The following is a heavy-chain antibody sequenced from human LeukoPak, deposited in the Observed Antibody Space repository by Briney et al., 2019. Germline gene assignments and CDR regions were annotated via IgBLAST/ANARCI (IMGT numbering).Heavy chain of an antibody. D-gene: IGHD3-16*01. J-gene: IGHJ4*02. CDR2: ISDDTYNI. Sequence: PGGSLRLSCAASRFSFSSHSMSWVRQAPGRGLEWVSFISDDTYNIYYADSVRGRFTVSRDNAKNSLCLQMNSLRAEDTAVYYCARHMGASQYYFDYWGQGTLVTVSS. CDR3: ARHMGASQYYFDY. V-gene: IGHV3-21*04. CDR1: RFSFSSHS.